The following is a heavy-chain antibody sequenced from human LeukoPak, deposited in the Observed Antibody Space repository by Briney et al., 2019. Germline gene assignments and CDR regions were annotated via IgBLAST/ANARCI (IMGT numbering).Heavy chain of an antibody. D-gene: IGHD3-16*02. CDR3: ATRAAFGGVIPY. J-gene: IGHJ4*02. CDR1: GGSISSGDYD. Sequence: PSETLSLTCTVSGGSISSGDYDWSWIRQPPGKGLEWIGYIYYSGSTYYNPSLKSRVTISVDTSKNQFSLKLSSVTAADTAVYYCATRAAFGGVIPYWGQGTLVTVSS. CDR2: IYYSGST. V-gene: IGHV4-30-4*01.